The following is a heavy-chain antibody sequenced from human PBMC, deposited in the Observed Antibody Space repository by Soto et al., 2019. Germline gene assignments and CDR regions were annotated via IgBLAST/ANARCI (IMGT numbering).Heavy chain of an antibody. Sequence: QVQLVQSGAEVKKPGSSVKVSCKASGGTFSSYAISWVRQAPGQGLEWMGGIIPIFGTANYAQKFQGRVTITADEYTSTAYMELSSLRSEDTAVYYCARERYYYDSSGYYHANYYFDYWGQGTLVTVSS. D-gene: IGHD3-22*01. CDR1: GGTFSSYA. V-gene: IGHV1-69*01. CDR2: IIPIFGTA. CDR3: ARERYYYDSSGYYHANYYFDY. J-gene: IGHJ4*02.